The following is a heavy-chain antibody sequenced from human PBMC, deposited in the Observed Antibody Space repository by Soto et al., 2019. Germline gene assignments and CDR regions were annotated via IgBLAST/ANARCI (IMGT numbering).Heavy chain of an antibody. CDR3: AKERRGYCSGGSCYFDY. D-gene: IGHD2-15*01. J-gene: IGHJ4*02. CDR1: GFTFSSYA. CDR2: ISGSGGST. Sequence: GGSLRLSCAASGFTFSSYAMSWVRQAPGKGLEWVSAISGSGGSTYYADSVKGRFTISRDNSKNTLYLQMNSLRAEDTAVYYCAKERRGYCSGGSCYFDYWGQGTLVTVSS. V-gene: IGHV3-23*01.